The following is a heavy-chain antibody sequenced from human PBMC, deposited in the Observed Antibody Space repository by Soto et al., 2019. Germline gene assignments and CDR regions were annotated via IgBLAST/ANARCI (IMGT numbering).Heavy chain of an antibody. Sequence: GGSLRLSCAASGFTFSSYGMHWVRQAPGKGLEWVAVIWYDGNNKYYADSVKGRFTISRDNAKNTLYLQMNSLRAEDTAVYYCARDLDVYTRFDYWGQGTLVTVSS. CDR2: IWYDGNNK. D-gene: IGHD3-16*01. CDR1: GFTFSSYG. CDR3: ARDLDVYTRFDY. V-gene: IGHV3-33*01. J-gene: IGHJ4*02.